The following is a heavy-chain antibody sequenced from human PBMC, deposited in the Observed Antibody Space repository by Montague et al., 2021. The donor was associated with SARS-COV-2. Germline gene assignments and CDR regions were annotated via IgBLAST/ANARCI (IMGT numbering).Heavy chain of an antibody. D-gene: IGHD3-22*01. CDR3: ARDTRIAMLVVVTRYGLDV. V-gene: IGHV4-31*03. Sequence: TLSLTCTVSGGPINSGGYYWSWIRQHPGKGLEWIGYIYYSGSTYYNPSLKSRVAISVDTSKNQFFLKLSSVTAADTAVYYCARDTRIAMLVVVTRYGLDVWGQGTTGTVSS. CDR2: IYYSGST. CDR1: GGPINSGGYY. J-gene: IGHJ6*02.